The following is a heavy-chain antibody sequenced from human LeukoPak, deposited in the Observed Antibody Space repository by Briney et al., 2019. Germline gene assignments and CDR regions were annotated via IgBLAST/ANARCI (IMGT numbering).Heavy chain of an antibody. CDR1: GFTFSSYS. Sequence: GGPLRLSCAASGFTFSSYSMNWVRQASGKGLEWVSYISSSSSYIYYADSVKGRFTISRDNAKNSLYLQMNSLRAEDTAVYYCAVAVAFDYWGQGTLVTVSS. CDR3: AVAVAFDY. V-gene: IGHV3-21*05. D-gene: IGHD6-19*01. J-gene: IGHJ4*02. CDR2: ISSSSSYI.